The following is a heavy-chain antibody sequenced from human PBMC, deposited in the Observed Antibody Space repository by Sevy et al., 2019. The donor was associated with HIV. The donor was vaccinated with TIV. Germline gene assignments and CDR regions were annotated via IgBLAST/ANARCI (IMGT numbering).Heavy chain of an antibody. CDR3: TRDQWQQVVRPHCDY. Sequence: GESLKISCTASGFTFGDYAVSWVRQAPGKGLEWVGFIRSKAFGGTTDFAASVKGRFTISRDDSKSIAYLQMNSLKTEDTAVYYCTRDQWQQVVRPHCDYWGQGTLVTVSS. CDR2: IRSKAFGGTT. J-gene: IGHJ4*02. CDR1: GFTFGDYA. V-gene: IGHV3-49*04. D-gene: IGHD6-13*01.